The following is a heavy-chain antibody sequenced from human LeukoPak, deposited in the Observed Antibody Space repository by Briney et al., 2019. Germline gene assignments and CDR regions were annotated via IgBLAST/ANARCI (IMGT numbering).Heavy chain of an antibody. CDR1: GGSISSSSYY. CDR3: ARGGGRSMVRGVIPKSFDY. V-gene: IGHV4-39*01. J-gene: IGHJ4*02. Sequence: SETLSLTCTVSGGSISSSSYYWGWIRQPPGKGLEWIGSIYYSGSTYYNPSLKSRVTISVDTSKNQFSLKLSSVTAADTAVYYCARGGGRSMVRGVIPKSFDYWGQGTLVTVSS. D-gene: IGHD3-10*01. CDR2: IYYSGST.